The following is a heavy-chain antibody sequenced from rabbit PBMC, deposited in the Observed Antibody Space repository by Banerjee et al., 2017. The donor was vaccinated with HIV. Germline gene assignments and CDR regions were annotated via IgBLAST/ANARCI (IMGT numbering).Heavy chain of an antibody. J-gene: IGHJ2*01. CDR1: GFTISSYN. Sequence: QLVESGGGLVQPGGSLKLSCKASGFTISSYNMQWVRQAPGKGLEWIGYIKTGSGSTYDAGWVNGRFSISRENTQNTVSLQMNSLTAADTATYFCARAGSNYASGAFDPWGQGTLVTVS. D-gene: IGHD8-1*01. V-gene: IGHV1S7*01. CDR2: IKTGSGST. CDR3: ARAGSNYASGAFDP.